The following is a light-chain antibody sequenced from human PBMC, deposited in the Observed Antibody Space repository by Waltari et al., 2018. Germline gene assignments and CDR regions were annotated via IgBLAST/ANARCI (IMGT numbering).Light chain of an antibody. CDR1: SSDIGDYDY. CDR3: CAYTSSSSLGV. V-gene: IGLV2-14*03. Sequence: QSALTQPASVSGSPGHSIPISCTGSSSDIGDYDYVSWYQQSPGKAPKLIIYDIGTRPSGVSDRFSGSKSGNTASLTISGLQAEDESDYYCCAYTSSSSLGVFGTGTKVTVL. CDR2: DIG. J-gene: IGLJ1*01.